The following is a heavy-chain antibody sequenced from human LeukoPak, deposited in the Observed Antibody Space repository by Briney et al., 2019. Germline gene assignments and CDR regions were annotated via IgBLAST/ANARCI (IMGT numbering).Heavy chain of an antibody. CDR3: ARNRTTTGVTERVDVFDV. J-gene: IGHJ3*01. Sequence: PSETLSLTCTVSGDSISSRSYYLGWIRQPPGKGLEWIGSIYYYGGTYYNPSLKSRITISVDTSKSQISLKLSSLTAADTAVYYCARNRTTTGVTERVDVFDVWGQGTIVTVSS. CDR1: GDSISSRSYY. V-gene: IGHV4-39*01. D-gene: IGHD2-8*02. CDR2: IYYYGGT.